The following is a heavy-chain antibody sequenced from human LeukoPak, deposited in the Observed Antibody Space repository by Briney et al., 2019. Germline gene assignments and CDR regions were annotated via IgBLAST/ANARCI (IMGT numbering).Heavy chain of an antibody. Sequence: GGSLRLSCAASGFTFGNYGMSWVRQAPGKGLEWVSGINWNGGSTGYADSVEGRFTIFRDNAKNSQYLQMNSLRVEDTALYYCARAQTYGDSRLLLDYWGQGTLVTVSS. CDR2: INWNGGST. CDR1: GFTFGNYG. CDR3: ARAQTYGDSRLLLDY. D-gene: IGHD4-17*01. J-gene: IGHJ4*02. V-gene: IGHV3-20*04.